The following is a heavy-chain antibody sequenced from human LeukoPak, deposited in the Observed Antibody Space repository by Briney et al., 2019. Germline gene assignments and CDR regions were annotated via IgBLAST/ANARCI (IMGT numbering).Heavy chain of an antibody. CDR2: IYYSGST. Sequence: SETLSLTCTVSVGSISSYYWSWIRQPPGKGLEWIGYIYYSGSTNYNPSLKSRVTISVYTSKNQFSLKLSSVTAADTAVYYCASSYVSRGWVPSLDYWGQGTLVTVSS. CDR3: ASSYVSRGWVPSLDY. D-gene: IGHD3-22*01. CDR1: VGSISSYY. J-gene: IGHJ4*02. V-gene: IGHV4-59*08.